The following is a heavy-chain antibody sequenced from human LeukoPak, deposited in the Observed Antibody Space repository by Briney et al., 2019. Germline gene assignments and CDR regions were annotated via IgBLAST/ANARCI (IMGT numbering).Heavy chain of an antibody. D-gene: IGHD6-6*01. CDR3: ARDRGPGSYYFDY. V-gene: IGHV3-66*01. CDR2: IYSGGST. Sequence: GGSLRLSCAASGFTVSSNYMSWVRQAPGKGLEWVSVIYSGGSTYYADSVKGRFTISRDNSKNTLYLQMNSLRAEDTAVYYCARDRGPGSYYFDYWGQGTLVTVSS. J-gene: IGHJ4*02. CDR1: GFTVSSNY.